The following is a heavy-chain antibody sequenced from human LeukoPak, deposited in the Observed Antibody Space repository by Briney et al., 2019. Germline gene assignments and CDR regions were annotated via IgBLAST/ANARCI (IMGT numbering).Heavy chain of an antibody. CDR1: GGSFSGYY. CDR2: INHSGST. J-gene: IGHJ4*02. D-gene: IGHD2-2*01. V-gene: IGHV4-34*01. CDR3: AKFNRQYCSSTSCYGGFDY. Sequence: SETLSLTCAVYGGSFSGYYWSWIRQPPGKGLEWIGEINHSGSTNYNPSLKSRVTISVDTSKNQFSLKLSSVTAADTAVYYCAKFNRQYCSSTSCYGGFDYWGQGTLVTVSS.